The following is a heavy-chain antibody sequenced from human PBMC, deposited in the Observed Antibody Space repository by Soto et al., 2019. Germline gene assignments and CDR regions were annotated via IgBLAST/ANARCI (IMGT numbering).Heavy chain of an antibody. V-gene: IGHV1-46*03. CDR1: GYTFSNYY. J-gene: IGHJ4*02. Sequence: ASVKVSCKASGYTFSNYYMNWVRHAPGQGLEWMGMINPRGGYTTYAEKFEGRVTISRETSTATVYMELTSLRSDDTAVYYCAKTRSAQWLLAYWGQGTQVTVSS. CDR3: AKTRSAQWLLAY. D-gene: IGHD6-19*01. CDR2: INPRGGYT.